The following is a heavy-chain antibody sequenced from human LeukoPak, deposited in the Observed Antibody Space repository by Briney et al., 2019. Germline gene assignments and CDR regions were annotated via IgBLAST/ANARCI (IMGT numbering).Heavy chain of an antibody. CDR3: ARSTVAGTPGYYYYYYMDV. CDR1: GFTFSSYG. CDR2: IWYDGSNK. V-gene: IGHV3-33*01. Sequence: GGSLRLSCAASGFTFSSYGMHWVRQAPGKGLEWVAVIWYDGSNKYYADSVKGRFTISRDNSKNTLYLQMNSLRAEDTAVYYCARSTVAGTPGYYYYYYMDVRGKGTTVTVSS. J-gene: IGHJ6*03. D-gene: IGHD6-19*01.